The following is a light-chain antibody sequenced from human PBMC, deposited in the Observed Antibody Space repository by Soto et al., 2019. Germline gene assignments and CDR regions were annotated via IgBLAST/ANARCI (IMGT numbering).Light chain of an antibody. V-gene: IGLV2-14*01. J-gene: IGLJ1*01. CDR2: DVS. Sequence: QSALTQPASVSGSPGQSITISCTGNSSDVGGYNYVSWYQQHPGKAPKLMIYDVSNRPSGLSNRFSGSKSGNTASLTISGLQAEDEADYYCSSYTSSSTSYVFGTGTKLTVL. CDR1: SSDVGGYNY. CDR3: SSYTSSSTSYV.